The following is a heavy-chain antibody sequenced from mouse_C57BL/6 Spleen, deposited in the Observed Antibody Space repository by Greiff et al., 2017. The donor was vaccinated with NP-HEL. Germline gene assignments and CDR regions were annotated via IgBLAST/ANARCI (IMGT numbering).Heavy chain of an antibody. V-gene: IGHV1-22*01. J-gene: IGHJ2*01. Sequence: EVQLQQSGPELVKPGASVKMSCKASGYTFTDYNMHWVKQSHGKSLEWIGYINPNNGGTSYNQKFKVKATLTVNKSSSTAYMELRSLTSEDSAVYYCAKGEDDGPYYFDYWGQGTTLTVSS. CDR1: GYTFTDYN. CDR3: AKGEDDGPYYFDY. CDR2: INPNNGGT. D-gene: IGHD2-3*01.